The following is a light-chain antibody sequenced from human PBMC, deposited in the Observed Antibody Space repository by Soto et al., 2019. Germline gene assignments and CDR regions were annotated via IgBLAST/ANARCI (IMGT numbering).Light chain of an antibody. V-gene: IGLV2-11*01. Sequence: QSALTQPRSVSESPGQSVTISCTGTSSDVGGYNYVSWYQQHPGKAPKLMIYDVNKRPSGVPDRFSGSRSGNTASLTISGLQAEDEADYYCSSYAGIYGVVFGGGTKVTVL. CDR1: SSDVGGYNY. CDR3: SSYAGIYGVV. CDR2: DVN. J-gene: IGLJ2*01.